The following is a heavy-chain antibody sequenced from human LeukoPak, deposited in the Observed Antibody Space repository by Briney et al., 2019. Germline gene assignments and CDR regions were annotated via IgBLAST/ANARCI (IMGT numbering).Heavy chain of an antibody. CDR1: GFTFSSYG. CDR3: AKGYSGYDYPYYYGMDV. V-gene: IGHV3-30*18. J-gene: IGHJ6*02. Sequence: GRSLRLSCAASGFTFSSYGMQWVRGAPGRGVEWVAVISYDGSNKGYTDYVKGTFTISRDNSKNKLYLQMNSLRAKDTAVYYCAKGYSGYDYPYYYGMDVWGQGTTVTVSS. D-gene: IGHD5-12*01. CDR2: ISYDGSNK.